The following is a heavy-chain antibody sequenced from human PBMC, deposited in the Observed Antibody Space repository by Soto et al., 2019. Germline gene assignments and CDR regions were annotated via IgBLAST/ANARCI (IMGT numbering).Heavy chain of an antibody. CDR2: ITPIFGTA. CDR3: ARFISTDIVVVPAAMTANWFDP. J-gene: IGHJ5*02. CDR1: GGTFSSYA. V-gene: IGHV1-69*01. Sequence: QVQLVQSGAEVKKPGSSVKVSCKPSGGTFSSYAISWVRQAPGQGLEWMGGITPIFGTANYAQKFQSRVAITADESTSTGYMELSSLRSEDTAVYFCARFISTDIVVVPAAMTANWFDPWCQGTLVTVSS. D-gene: IGHD2-2*01.